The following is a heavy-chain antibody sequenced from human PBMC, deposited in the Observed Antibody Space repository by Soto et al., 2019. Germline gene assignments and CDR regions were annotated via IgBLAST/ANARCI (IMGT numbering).Heavy chain of an antibody. CDR1: GFTFSSYA. CDR2: ISGSGGST. CDR3: AKDPPPYYYDSSGYATHEYFQH. Sequence: GGSLRLSCAASGFTFSSYAMSWVRQAPGKGLEWVSAISGSGGSTYYADSVKGRFTISTDNSKNTLYLQMNSLRAEDTAVYYCAKDPPPYYYDSSGYATHEYFQHWGQGTLVTVSS. J-gene: IGHJ1*01. D-gene: IGHD3-22*01. V-gene: IGHV3-23*01.